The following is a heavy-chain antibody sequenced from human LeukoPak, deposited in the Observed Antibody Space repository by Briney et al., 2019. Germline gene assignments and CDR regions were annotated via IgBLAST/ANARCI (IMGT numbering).Heavy chain of an antibody. CDR3: ARNSGFGEYDSTGMIDY. D-gene: IGHD3-22*01. CDR1: GFTFRRCW. J-gene: IGHJ4*02. CDR2: IKQDGSEK. Sequence: GGSLRLSCAASGFTFRRCWMSWVRQAPGKGLEWVANIKQDGSEKYYVDSVKGRFTISRDNAKNSLYLQMNSLRAEDTAVYYCARNSGFGEYDSTGMIDYWGQGTLVTVSS. V-gene: IGHV3-7*01.